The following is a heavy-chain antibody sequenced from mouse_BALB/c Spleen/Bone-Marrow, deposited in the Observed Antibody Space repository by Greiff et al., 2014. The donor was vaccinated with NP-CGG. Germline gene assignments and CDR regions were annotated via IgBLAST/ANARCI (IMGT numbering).Heavy chain of an antibody. CDR2: IFPGTGTT. CDR3: AREGSRLRGYFDV. D-gene: IGHD1-1*01. Sequence: LVESGAELVKPGASVKLSCKTSGYTFTSYWIQWVKQRPGQGLGWIGEIFPGTGTTYYNEKFKGKATLTIDTSSSTAYMQLSSLTSEDSAVYFCAREGSRLRGYFDVWGAGTTVTVSP. J-gene: IGHJ1*01. CDR1: GYTFTSYW. V-gene: IGHV1S132*01.